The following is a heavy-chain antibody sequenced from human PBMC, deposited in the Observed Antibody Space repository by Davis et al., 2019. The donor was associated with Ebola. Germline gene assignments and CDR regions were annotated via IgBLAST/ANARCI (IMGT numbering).Heavy chain of an antibody. D-gene: IGHD5-24*01. V-gene: IGHV4-34*01. CDR1: GGSFSGYY. J-gene: IGHJ4*02. CDR2: INHSGST. CDR3: ARGQRWLLQLTGCYFDY. Sequence: SETLSLTCAVYGGSFSGYYWSWIRQPPGKGLKWIGEINHSGSTNYNPSLKSAVTISVDTSTNQFSLKLSSVTAADTAVYYCARGQRWLLQLTGCYFDYWGQGTLVTVSS.